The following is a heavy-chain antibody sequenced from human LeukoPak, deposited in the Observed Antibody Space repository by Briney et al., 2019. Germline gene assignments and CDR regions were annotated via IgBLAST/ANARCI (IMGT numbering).Heavy chain of an antibody. CDR1: GFTVSSNY. J-gene: IGHJ4*02. D-gene: IGHD2-15*01. CDR2: IYSGGST. V-gene: IGHV3-53*01. Sequence: GGSLRLSCAASGFTVSSNYMSWVRQAPGKGLKWVSVIYSGGSTYYADSVKGRFTISRDNSKNTLYLQMNSLRAEDTAVYYCARDAKSSYCSGGSCYVDYWGQGTLVTVSS. CDR3: ARDAKSSYCSGGSCYVDY.